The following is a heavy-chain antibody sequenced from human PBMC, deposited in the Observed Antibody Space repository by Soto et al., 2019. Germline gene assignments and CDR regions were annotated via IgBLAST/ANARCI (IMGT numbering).Heavy chain of an antibody. CDR3: ATMGTPATGLYFFDY. V-gene: IGHV4-30-4*01. CDR2: ISYSGST. D-gene: IGHD2-15*01. J-gene: IGHJ4*02. Sequence: QVQLQESGPGLVKPSQTLSLTCTVSGGSISSGNYYWSWIRQPPGKGLEWIGFISYSGSTYYSTSLTNRVTISVDKSKSQFYLNLSFVTAADTAVYYCATMGTPATGLYFFDYWGQGSLVTVSS. CDR1: GGSISSGNYY.